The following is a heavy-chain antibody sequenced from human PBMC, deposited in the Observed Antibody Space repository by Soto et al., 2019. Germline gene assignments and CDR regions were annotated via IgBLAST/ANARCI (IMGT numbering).Heavy chain of an antibody. V-gene: IGHV1-8*01. CDR1: GYTFTTYD. CDR3: AREFRRDGS. D-gene: IGHD5-12*01. Sequence: QVQLVQSGAEVKKPGASVKVSCKASGYTFTTYDINWVRQATGQGLEWMGYMNPNSGNTGYAQNLLDRVNVTWNTAISTAYMELSSLKSEDTAVYYCAREFRRDGSWGQGTLVTVSS. CDR2: MNPNSGNT. J-gene: IGHJ5*02.